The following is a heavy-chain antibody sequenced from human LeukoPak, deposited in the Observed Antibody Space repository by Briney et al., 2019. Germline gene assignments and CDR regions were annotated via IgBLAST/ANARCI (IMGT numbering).Heavy chain of an antibody. CDR3: ARSPGRGAYFDY. Sequence: SETLSLTCAVYGGSFSGYYWIWIRQPPGKGLEWIGYIYYSGSTNYNPSLKSRVTISVDTSKNQFSLKLSSVTAADTAVYYCARSPGRGAYFDYWGQGTLVTVSS. D-gene: IGHD1-26*01. J-gene: IGHJ4*02. V-gene: IGHV4-59*01. CDR1: GGSFSGYY. CDR2: IYYSGST.